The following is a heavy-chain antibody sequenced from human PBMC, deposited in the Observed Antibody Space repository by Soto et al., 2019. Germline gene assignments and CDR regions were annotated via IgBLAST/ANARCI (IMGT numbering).Heavy chain of an antibody. J-gene: IGHJ4*02. CDR2: ISGNGDTT. D-gene: IGHD1-26*01. CDR1: GFTFRNSD. CDR3: ATLGGTRHFDF. Sequence: EVHLLESGGGLVQPGGSLRLSCAASGFTFRNSDLSWVRQSPGKGLEWVSVISGNGDTTYYADSVKGRFTISRDNSKNTLYLQMNILRAEDTAVYYCATLGGTRHFDFWGQGTLVTVSS. V-gene: IGHV3-23*01.